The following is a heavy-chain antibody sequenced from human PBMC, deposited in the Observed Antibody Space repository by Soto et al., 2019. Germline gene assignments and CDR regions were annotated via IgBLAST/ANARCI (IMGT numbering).Heavy chain of an antibody. Sequence: QVQLQESGPGLVEPSETLSLTCTVSGASISSYFWTWIRQPAGKGLDWHGRISTSGNPNYNPSLKSRVTMSVDTSKNHFSLNLSSVTAADAAVYYCAREAGPDRWFDPWGQGTLVTVSS. V-gene: IGHV4-4*07. CDR3: AREAGPDRWFDP. J-gene: IGHJ5*02. CDR2: ISTSGNP. D-gene: IGHD6-19*01. CDR1: GASISSYF.